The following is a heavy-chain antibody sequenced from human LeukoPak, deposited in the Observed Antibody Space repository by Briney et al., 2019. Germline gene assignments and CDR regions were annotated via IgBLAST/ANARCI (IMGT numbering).Heavy chain of an antibody. CDR3: ARDPRIAAGASALNLFDP. CDR2: ISSSSSYI. CDR1: GFTFSSYS. J-gene: IGHJ5*02. V-gene: IGHV3-21*01. Sequence: PGGSLSLSCAASGFTFSSYSMNWVRQAPGKGLEWVSSISSSSSYIYYADSVKGRFTISRDNAKNSLYLQMNSLRAEDTAVYYCARDPRIAAGASALNLFDPWGQGTLVTVSS. D-gene: IGHD6-13*01.